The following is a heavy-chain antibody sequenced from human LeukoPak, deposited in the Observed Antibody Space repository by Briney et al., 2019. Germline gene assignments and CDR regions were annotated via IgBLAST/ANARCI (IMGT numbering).Heavy chain of an antibody. J-gene: IGHJ4*02. CDR3: AKRSAESSGYFNY. Sequence: GGSLRLSCAASGFTFSSYGMSWVRQAPGKGLEWVSAISGSGGSTYYADSVKGRFTISRDNSKNTLYLQMNSLRAEDTAVYYCAKRSAESSGYFNYWGQGILVTVSS. V-gene: IGHV3-23*01. CDR1: GFTFSSYG. D-gene: IGHD6-19*01. CDR2: ISGSGGST.